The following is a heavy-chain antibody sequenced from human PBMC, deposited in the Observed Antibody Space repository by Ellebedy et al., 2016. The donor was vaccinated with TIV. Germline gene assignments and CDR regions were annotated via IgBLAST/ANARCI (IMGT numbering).Heavy chain of an antibody. J-gene: IGHJ4*02. V-gene: IGHV3-53*01. CDR1: GFTVSSND. CDR2: IYSAGDV. CDR3: AVQGPAARQVE. Sequence: GESLKIPCAASGFTVSSNDMSWVRQAQGKGLEWVSLIYSAGDVHYADSVQRRFTMSRDTSKNTLHLQMNSLRVEDTAVYYCAVQGPAARQVEWGQGTLVTVSS. D-gene: IGHD6-6*01.